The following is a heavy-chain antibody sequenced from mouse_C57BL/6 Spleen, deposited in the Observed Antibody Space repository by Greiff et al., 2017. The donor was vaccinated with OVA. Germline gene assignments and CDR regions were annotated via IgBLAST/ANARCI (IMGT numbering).Heavy chain of an antibody. J-gene: IGHJ2*01. CDR2: IYPRSGNT. CDR3: ASTEGKGITTTPFDY. Sequence: QVQLQQSGAELARPGASVKLSCKASGYTFTSYGISWVKQRTGQGLEWIGEIYPRSGNTYYNEQFKGKATLTADKSSSTAYMELRSLTSEDSAVYFCASTEGKGITTTPFDYWGQGTTLTVSS. D-gene: IGHD1-1*01. V-gene: IGHV1-81*01. CDR1: GYTFTSYG.